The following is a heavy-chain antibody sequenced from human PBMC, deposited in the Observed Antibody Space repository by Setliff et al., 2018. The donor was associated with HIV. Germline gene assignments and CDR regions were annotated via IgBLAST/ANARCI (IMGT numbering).Heavy chain of an antibody. CDR3: HSGYDTEEQSYFDY. V-gene: IGHV3-74*01. D-gene: IGHD5-12*01. Sequence: LRLSCAASGFTFSSNWMGWVRQAPGKGLVWVSRVNRDGSSTTYADSVKDRFTISRDNAKNTLYLQMNSLRAEDTGVYYCHSGYDTEEQSYFDYWGQGALVTVSS. CDR2: VNRDGSST. J-gene: IGHJ4*02. CDR1: GFTFSSNW.